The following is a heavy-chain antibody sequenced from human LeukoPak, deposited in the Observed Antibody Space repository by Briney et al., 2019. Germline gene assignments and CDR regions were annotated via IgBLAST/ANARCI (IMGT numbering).Heavy chain of an antibody. CDR2: IRSKIYGGTP. J-gene: IGHJ4*02. V-gene: IGHV3-49*04. Sequence: GRSLRLSCTASGFTFGDYAMTWVRQAPGKGLEWVGFIRSKIYGGTPEYAASVRGRFTISSDDSKGVAYLQMNSLKTEDTAVYYCTRDQTPYYWGQGTLVTVSS. CDR3: TRDQTPYY. CDR1: GFTFGDYA.